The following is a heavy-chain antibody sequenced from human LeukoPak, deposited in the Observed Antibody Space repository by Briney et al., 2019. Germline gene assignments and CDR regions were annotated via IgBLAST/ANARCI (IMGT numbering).Heavy chain of an antibody. CDR1: GYTFTGYY. V-gene: IGHV1-2*06. J-gene: IGHJ6*03. CDR2: INPNSGGT. Sequence: ASVKVSCKASGYTFTGYYMHWVRQAPGQGLEWMGRINPNSGGTNYAQKFQGRVTMTRDTSISTAYMELSRLRSDDTAVYYWARGGSSSLDYYYYYMDVWGKGTTVTVSS. D-gene: IGHD6-6*01. CDR3: ARGGSSSLDYYYYYMDV.